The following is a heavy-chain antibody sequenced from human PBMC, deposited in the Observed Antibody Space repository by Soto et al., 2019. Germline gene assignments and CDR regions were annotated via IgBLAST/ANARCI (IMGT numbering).Heavy chain of an antibody. CDR2: INHSGST. CDR3: ARVPYMDV. Sequence: QVQLQQWGAGLLKPSETLSLTCGVYGGSFSGYYWSWIRQPPGNGLEWIGEINHSGSTNYNPSLKSRVTISVDTSKNQFSLKLSSVTAADTAVYYCARVPYMDVWGKGTTVTVSS. J-gene: IGHJ6*03. V-gene: IGHV4-34*01. CDR1: GGSFSGYY.